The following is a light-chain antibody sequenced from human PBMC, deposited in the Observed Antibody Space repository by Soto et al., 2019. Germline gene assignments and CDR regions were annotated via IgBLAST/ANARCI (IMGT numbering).Light chain of an antibody. Sequence: EIVLTQSPGTLSLSPGERATLSCRASQSVSRSYLAWYQQKPAQAPRLLIYGASSRATGIPDRCSGSGSGTEFPLTISRLEPEDFAVYYCQQYGSSPLLTFGGGTKVEIK. CDR2: GAS. CDR1: QSVSRSY. J-gene: IGKJ4*01. CDR3: QQYGSSPLLT. V-gene: IGKV3-20*01.